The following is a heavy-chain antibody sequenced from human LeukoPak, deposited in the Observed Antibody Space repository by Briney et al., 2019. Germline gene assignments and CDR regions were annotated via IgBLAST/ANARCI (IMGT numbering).Heavy chain of an antibody. CDR2: IRSKAYGGTT. Sequence: GGSLRLSCTASGFTFGDYAMSWVRQAPGKGLEWVGFIRSKAYGGTTEYAASVKGRFTISRDDYKSIAYLQMNSLKTEDTAVYYCTLGAYDFWSGSVDYWGQGTLVTVSS. CDR1: GFTFGDYA. J-gene: IGHJ4*02. D-gene: IGHD3-3*01. CDR3: TLGAYDFWSGSVDY. V-gene: IGHV3-49*04.